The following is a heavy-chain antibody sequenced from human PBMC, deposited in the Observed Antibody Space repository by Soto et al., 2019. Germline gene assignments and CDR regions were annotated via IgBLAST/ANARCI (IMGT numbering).Heavy chain of an antibody. J-gene: IGHJ5*01. V-gene: IGHV1-18*01. D-gene: IGHD6-25*01. CDR1: GYTFTSYG. CDR3: ARDLSSGWYDF. Sequence: ASVKVSCKASGYTFTSYGISWVRQAPGQGLEWMGWINTYNGNTNHAQKLQGRVTMTTDTSTSTAYMERRSLRSDDTAVYYCARDLSSGWYDFWGPGTLVTVSS. CDR2: INTYNGNT.